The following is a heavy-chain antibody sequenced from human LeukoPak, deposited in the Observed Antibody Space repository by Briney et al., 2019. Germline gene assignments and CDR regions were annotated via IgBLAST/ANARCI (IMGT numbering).Heavy chain of an antibody. CDR2: INPNSGGA. Sequence: ASVKVSCKASGYSFTGYYMHWVRQAPGQGLEWMGWINPNSGGANYAHKFQGRLTMTRDTSISTAYMELSRLRSDDTAVYYCARDRDGLSPYDAFDIWGQGTMVTVSS. D-gene: IGHD5-24*01. J-gene: IGHJ3*02. CDR1: GYSFTGYY. CDR3: ARDRDGLSPYDAFDI. V-gene: IGHV1-2*02.